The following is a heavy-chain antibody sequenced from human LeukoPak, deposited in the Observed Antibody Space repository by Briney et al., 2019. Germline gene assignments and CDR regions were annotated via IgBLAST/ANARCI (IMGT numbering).Heavy chain of an antibody. CDR2: IKQDGSVK. Sequence: GGSLRLSCAASGFTFSSYWMTWVRQAPGKGLEWVANIKQDGSVKQYVGSVKGRFTISRDNAKNSLYLQMNSLRAEDTAVYYCARDNNGWNDYWGQGTLVTVSS. CDR1: GFTFSSYW. CDR3: ARDNNGWNDY. J-gene: IGHJ4*02. D-gene: IGHD2-8*01. V-gene: IGHV3-7*01.